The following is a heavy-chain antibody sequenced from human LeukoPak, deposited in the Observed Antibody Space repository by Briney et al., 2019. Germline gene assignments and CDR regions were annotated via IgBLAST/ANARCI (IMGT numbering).Heavy chain of an antibody. J-gene: IGHJ4*02. V-gene: IGHV3-66*02. CDR2: IYSGGST. D-gene: IGHD3-22*01. CDR3: ARGGTTTVATFDY. Sequence: GGSLRLSCAASGFTVSSNYMSWVRQAPGKGLESVSVIYSGGSTYYPDSVKGRFTISRDNSKNTLYLQMNSLRAEYTAVYYCARGGTTTVATFDYWGQGTLVTVSS. CDR1: GFTVSSNY.